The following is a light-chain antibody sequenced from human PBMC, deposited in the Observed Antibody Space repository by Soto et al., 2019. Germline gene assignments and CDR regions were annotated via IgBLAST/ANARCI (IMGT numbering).Light chain of an antibody. CDR2: DDS. V-gene: IGLV3-21*02. CDR1: NMGGKT. CDR3: QVWAGGTDHLYV. J-gene: IGLJ1*01. Sequence: SYELTQPPSVSVAPGQTARITCGGNNMGGKTVHWYQQRPGQAPVLVVYDDSDRPSGIPERFSGSNSGNTATLTISRVEAGDEAEYYCQVWAGGTDHLYVFGTWTKVTVL.